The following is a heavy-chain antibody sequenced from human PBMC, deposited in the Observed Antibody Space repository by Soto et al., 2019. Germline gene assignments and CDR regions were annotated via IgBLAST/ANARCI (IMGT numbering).Heavy chain of an antibody. J-gene: IGHJ4*02. CDR1: GGSISSGSYY. V-gene: IGHV4-31*01. D-gene: IGHD6-19*01. CDR2: ISYSGTA. Sequence: VQLLESAPGLVHPSQTLSLTCTVSGGSISSGSYYWGWIRQHSGNGLEWIGHISYSGTAYYKPCLKSLVTISVDASKSQFSVKVNSVNVADTAVYYCAGLQVAGLPGEAGYFEYWGQGALVTVSS. CDR3: AGLQVAGLPGEAGYFEY.